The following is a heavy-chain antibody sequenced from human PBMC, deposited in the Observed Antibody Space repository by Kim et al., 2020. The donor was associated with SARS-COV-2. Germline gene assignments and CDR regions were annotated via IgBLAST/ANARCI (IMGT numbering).Heavy chain of an antibody. V-gene: IGHV1-2*02. Sequence: QKLQGRVTMTRDTSISTAYMELSRLRSDDTAVYYCARASRMVYAIRSMDVWGQGTTVTVSS. D-gene: IGHD2-8*01. J-gene: IGHJ6*02. CDR3: ARASRMVYAIRSMDV.